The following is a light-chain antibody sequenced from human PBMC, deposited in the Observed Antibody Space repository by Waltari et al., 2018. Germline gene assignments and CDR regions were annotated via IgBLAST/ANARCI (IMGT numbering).Light chain of an antibody. CDR3: QQYNSYFWT. CDR1: QSISSC. V-gene: IGKV1-5*03. CDR2: KAS. J-gene: IGKJ1*01. Sequence: DIRMTQTPSTLSPSVCARDTITCRASQSISSCLAWYQQKPGKAPKLLIYKASSLDSGVPSRFSGSGSGTEFTLTISSLQPDDFATYYCQQYNSYFWTFGQGTKVEIK.